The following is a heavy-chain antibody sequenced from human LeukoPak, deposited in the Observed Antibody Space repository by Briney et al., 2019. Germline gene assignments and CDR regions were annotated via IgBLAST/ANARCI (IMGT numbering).Heavy chain of an antibody. Sequence: NPGGSLRLSCAASGFTFSNVWMSWVRQAPGKGLEWVGRIKSKADGGTTDYAAPVKGRFTISRDDSKNTLYLQMNSLKTEDTAVYYCTTGPYSGSWYWLYWGQGTLVTVSS. J-gene: IGHJ4*02. CDR2: IKSKADGGTT. V-gene: IGHV3-15*01. CDR3: TTGPYSGSWYWLY. CDR1: GFTFSNVW. D-gene: IGHD6-13*01.